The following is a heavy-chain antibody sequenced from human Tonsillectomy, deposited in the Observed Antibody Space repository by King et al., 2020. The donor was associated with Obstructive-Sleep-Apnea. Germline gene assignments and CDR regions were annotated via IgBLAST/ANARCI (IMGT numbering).Heavy chain of an antibody. Sequence: DVQLVESGAEVKKPGESLRISCKGSGHSFTSYWISWVRQMPGKGLEWMGRIDPSDSYTNYSPSFQGHVTISADKSISTAYLQWSSLKASDTAMYYCARHDFWSGYDNWFDPWGQGTLVTVSS. V-gene: IGHV5-10-1*01. CDR2: IDPSDSYT. CDR1: GHSFTSYW. D-gene: IGHD3-3*01. J-gene: IGHJ5*02. CDR3: ARHDFWSGYDNWFDP.